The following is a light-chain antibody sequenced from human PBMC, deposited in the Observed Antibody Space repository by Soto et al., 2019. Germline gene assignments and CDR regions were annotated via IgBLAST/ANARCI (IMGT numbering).Light chain of an antibody. CDR3: QQYNNWGT. J-gene: IGKJ1*01. CDR2: GAS. CDR1: QSVSSN. V-gene: IGKV3-15*01. Sequence: EIVMTQSPATLSVSPGERATLSCRASQSVSSNLAWYQQKPGQAPRLLSYGASTRDTGIPARFSGSGSGTEFTLTISSLQSEDFAVYYCQQYNNWGTFGQGTKVEIK.